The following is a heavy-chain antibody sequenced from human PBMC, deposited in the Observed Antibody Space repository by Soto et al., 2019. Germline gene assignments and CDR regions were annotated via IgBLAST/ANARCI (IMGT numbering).Heavy chain of an antibody. D-gene: IGHD1-26*01. CDR1: GGSISSYY. Sequence: QVQLQESGPGLVKPSETLSLTCTVSGGSISSYYWSWIRQPPGKGLEWIGYIYYSGSTNYNPSLKPRVXXSXDXXKNQFSLKLSSVTAADTAVYYCAMAIVGATPYFDYWGQGTLVTVSS. J-gene: IGHJ4*02. CDR2: IYYSGST. V-gene: IGHV4-59*01. CDR3: AMAIVGATPYFDY.